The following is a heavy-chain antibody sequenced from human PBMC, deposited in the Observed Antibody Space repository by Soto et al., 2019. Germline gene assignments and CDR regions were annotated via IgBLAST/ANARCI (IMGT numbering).Heavy chain of an antibody. D-gene: IGHD3-22*01. J-gene: IGHJ6*02. CDR2: IYYSGST. Sequence: QLQLQESGPGLVKPSETLSLTCTVSGGSISSSSYYWGWIRQPPGKGLEWIGSIYYSGSTYYNPSLKLRVSISVDTSKTQFSLKLSSVTAQDTALYYCAMHNYYDSSGYYSYYYGMDVWGQGTTVTVCS. V-gene: IGHV4-39*01. CDR1: GGSISSSSYY. CDR3: AMHNYYDSSGYYSYYYGMDV.